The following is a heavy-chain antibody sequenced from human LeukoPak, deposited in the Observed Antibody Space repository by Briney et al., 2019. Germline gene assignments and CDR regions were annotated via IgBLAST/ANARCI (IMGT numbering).Heavy chain of an antibody. CDR3: ARDHTSTWYTIDY. V-gene: IGHV3-30*02. D-gene: IGHD6-13*01. CDR2: IWYDGSNK. J-gene: IGHJ4*02. Sequence: PGGSLRLSCAASGFTFSSYGMHWVRQAPGKGLEWVALIWYDGSNKYYADSVKGRFTISRDNSKNTLYLQMNSLRPEDTAVYYCARDHTSTWYTIDYWGQGSLVTVSS. CDR1: GFTFSSYG.